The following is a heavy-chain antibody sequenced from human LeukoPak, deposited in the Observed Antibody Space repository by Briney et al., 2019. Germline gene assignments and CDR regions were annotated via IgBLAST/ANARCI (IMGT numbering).Heavy chain of an antibody. CDR1: GGSISSYY. CDR2: IYYSGST. Sequence: SETLSLTCTVSGGSISSYYWSWIRQPPGKGLEWIGYIYYSGSTNYNPSLKSRVTISVDTSKNQFSLKLSSVTAADTAVYYCARGGYSNYVDYWGQGTLVTISS. D-gene: IGHD4-11*01. CDR3: ARGGYSNYVDY. V-gene: IGHV4-59*01. J-gene: IGHJ4*02.